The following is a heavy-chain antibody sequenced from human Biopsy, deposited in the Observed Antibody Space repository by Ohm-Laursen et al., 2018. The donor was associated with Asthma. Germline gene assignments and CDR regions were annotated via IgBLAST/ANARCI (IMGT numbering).Heavy chain of an antibody. J-gene: IGHJ6*02. D-gene: IGHD6-13*01. CDR1: GGSFSGYY. V-gene: IGHV4-34*01. Sequence: TLSLTCAVYGGSFSGYYWSWIRQPPGKGLEWIGEINHSGSTNYNPSLKSRVTISVDTSKNQFSRKLSSVTAADTAVYYCARITNDRIAAAGRYYYYGMDVWGQGTTVTVSS. CDR3: ARITNDRIAAAGRYYYYGMDV. CDR2: INHSGST.